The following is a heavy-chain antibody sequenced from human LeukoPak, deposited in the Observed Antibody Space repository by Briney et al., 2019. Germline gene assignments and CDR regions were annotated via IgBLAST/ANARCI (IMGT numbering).Heavy chain of an antibody. CDR1: GFTVSSNY. CDR3: GGPNPLLERPSAMDV. V-gene: IGHV3-7*01. CDR2: IKQDGSEK. Sequence: GGSLRLSCAASGFTVSSNYMSWVRQAPGRGLEWVANIKQDGSEKYYVDSVKGRFTISRDKAKNSLYLQMNSLRAEDTAVYYCGGPNPLLERPSAMDVWGQGTTVTVSS. J-gene: IGHJ6*02. D-gene: IGHD3-3*01.